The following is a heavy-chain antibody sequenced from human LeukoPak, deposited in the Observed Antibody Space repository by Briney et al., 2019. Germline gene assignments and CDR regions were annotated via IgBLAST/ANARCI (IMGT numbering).Heavy chain of an antibody. CDR3: ARYYDPAVGDAFDI. Sequence: GGSLRLSCAASGFRFGSDCMTWVRQAPGKGLEWVANINANGNENYYVDSVKGRFNISRDNGKNSLYLQLNSLRAEDTAVYYCARYYDPAVGDAFDIWGQGTMVTVSS. V-gene: IGHV3-7*01. D-gene: IGHD3-16*01. CDR1: GFRFGSDC. J-gene: IGHJ3*02. CDR2: INANGNEN.